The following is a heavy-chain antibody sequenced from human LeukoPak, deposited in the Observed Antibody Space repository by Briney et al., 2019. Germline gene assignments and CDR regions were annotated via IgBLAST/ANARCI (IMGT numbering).Heavy chain of an antibody. V-gene: IGHV1-69*05. Sequence: SVKVSCKASGGTFSSYAISWVRQAPGQGLEWMGRIIPIFGTANYAQKFQGRVTITTDESTSTAYMELSSLRSEDTAMYYCAAVTHPGWFDPWGQGTLVTVSS. J-gene: IGHJ5*02. D-gene: IGHD2-21*02. CDR3: AAVTHPGWFDP. CDR2: IIPIFGTA. CDR1: GGTFSSYA.